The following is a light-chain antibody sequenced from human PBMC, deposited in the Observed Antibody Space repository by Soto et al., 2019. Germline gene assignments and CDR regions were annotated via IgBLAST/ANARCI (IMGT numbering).Light chain of an antibody. J-gene: IGKJ1*01. Sequence: ETVLTQSPGTLSLSPGERATLSCRTSQSVSNSYLAWYQQKPGQAPRLLIYDASSRAPGIPDRFSGSGSGTDFTLTISRLEPGDFATYYCLQDYSYPRTFGQGTKVEVK. CDR2: DAS. V-gene: IGKV3-20*01. CDR3: LQDYSYPRT. CDR1: QSVSNSY.